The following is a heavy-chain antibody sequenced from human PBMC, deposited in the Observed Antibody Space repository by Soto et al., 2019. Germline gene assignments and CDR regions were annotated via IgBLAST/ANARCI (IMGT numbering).Heavy chain of an antibody. J-gene: IGHJ4*02. CDR3: ARGLITGSHYSGGWYYFDS. D-gene: IGHD6-19*01. CDR2: INHSGSA. CDR1: GESFSGYI. Sequence: QVQLQQSGAGLLKPSETLSLTCAVYGESFSGYIWTWIRQTPGKGLQWIGQINHSGSAYYNPSLKSRVTNSVHTSHSQFSLEPSSVTAADTAVYYCARGLITGSHYSGGWYYFDSWGQGTQVTVSS. V-gene: IGHV4-34*01.